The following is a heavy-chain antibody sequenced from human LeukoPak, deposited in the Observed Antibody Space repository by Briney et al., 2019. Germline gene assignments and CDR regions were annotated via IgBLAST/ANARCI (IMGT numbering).Heavy chain of an antibody. Sequence: PGGSLRLSCAASGFTFSSYAMSWVRQAPGKGLEWVSAISGSGGSAYYADSVKGRFTISRDNSKNTLYLQMNSLRAEDTAVYYCAKDPNWEQPPDYFDYWGQGTLVTVSS. D-gene: IGHD1-26*01. V-gene: IGHV3-23*01. CDR1: GFTFSSYA. CDR2: ISGSGGSA. J-gene: IGHJ4*02. CDR3: AKDPNWEQPPDYFDY.